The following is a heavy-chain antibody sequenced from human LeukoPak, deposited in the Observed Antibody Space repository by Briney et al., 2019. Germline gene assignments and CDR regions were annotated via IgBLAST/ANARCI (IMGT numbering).Heavy chain of an antibody. V-gene: IGHV3-7*03. CDR1: GFTFRKYW. CDR2: IPANGNDK. CDR3: AREVFFQFDN. J-gene: IGHJ4*02. Sequence: PGGSLRLSCAASGFTFRKYWMAWVRQAPGRGLEWVATIPANGNDKDYEDALQGRFTISRDNTRNSLSPRIDSLRAEDTAQYYCAREVFFQFDNWGQGALVTVSS.